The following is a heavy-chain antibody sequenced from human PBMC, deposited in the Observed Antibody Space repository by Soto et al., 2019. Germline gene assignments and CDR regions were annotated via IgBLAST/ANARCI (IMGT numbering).Heavy chain of an antibody. J-gene: IGHJ6*02. Sequence: SETLSLTCAVYGGSFSGYYWSWIRQPPGKGLEWIGEINHSGSTNYNPSLKSRVTISVDTSKNQFSLKLSSVTAADTAVYYCARLRVQFTRRDYYYGMDVWGQGTTVTVSS. V-gene: IGHV4-34*01. CDR3: ARLRVQFTRRDYYYGMDV. CDR1: GGSFSGYY. CDR2: INHSGST. D-gene: IGHD4-4*01.